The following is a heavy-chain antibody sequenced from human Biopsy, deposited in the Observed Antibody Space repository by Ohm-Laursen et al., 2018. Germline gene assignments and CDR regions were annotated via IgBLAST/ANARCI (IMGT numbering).Heavy chain of an antibody. Sequence: RSLRLSCTAAGFDFGSFGMHWVRQAPGKGLEWVAVIAYYGTKTYDADSVKGRFFISRDNSKNTLYLQMNSLRAEDTGVYFCAKDRYNYTPIGGFSMDVWGQGTTVTVSS. CDR1: GFDFGSFG. V-gene: IGHV3-30*18. D-gene: IGHD5-18*01. CDR3: AKDRYNYTPIGGFSMDV. CDR2: IAYYGTKT. J-gene: IGHJ6*02.